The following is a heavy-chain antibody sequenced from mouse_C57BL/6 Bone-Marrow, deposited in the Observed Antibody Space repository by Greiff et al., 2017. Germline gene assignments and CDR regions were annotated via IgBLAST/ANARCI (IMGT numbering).Heavy chain of an antibody. CDR1: GFNIKDDY. CDR3: TTYAMDY. CDR2: IDPENGDT. Sequence: VQLQQSGAELVRPGASVKLSCTASGFNIKDDYMHWVKQRPEQGLEWIGWIDPENGDTEYASKFQGKATITADTSSNIAYLQLSSLTSEDTAVYYCTTYAMDYWGQGTSVTVSS. V-gene: IGHV14-4*01. J-gene: IGHJ4*01.